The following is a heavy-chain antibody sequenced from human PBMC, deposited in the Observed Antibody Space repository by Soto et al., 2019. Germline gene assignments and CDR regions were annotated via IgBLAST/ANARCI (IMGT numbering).Heavy chain of an antibody. Sequence: PGGSLRLACTGSGFDFGDYYMSWIRQAPGEGLEWVSYIDSGDGTTYYTDSVKGRFTISRDNAKKTVYLQMSSLRVEDTALYYCVRPYYSSSWFPFDRWGQGTLVTVSS. CDR1: GFDFGDYY. J-gene: IGHJ4*02. CDR3: VRPYYSSSWFPFDR. D-gene: IGHD6-13*01. V-gene: IGHV3-11*01. CDR2: IDSGDGTT.